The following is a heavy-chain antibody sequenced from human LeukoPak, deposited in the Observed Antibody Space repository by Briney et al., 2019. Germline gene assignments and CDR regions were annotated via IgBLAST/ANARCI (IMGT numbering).Heavy chain of an antibody. V-gene: IGHV1-2*02. Sequence: ASVKVSCKASGYTFTGYYMHWVRQAPGQGLEWMGWINPNSGDTNYAQKFQGRVTMTRDTSISTAYMELSRLRSDDTAVYYCARDRAIFGVNRAGAAWFDPWGQGTLVTVSS. J-gene: IGHJ5*02. CDR2: INPNSGDT. CDR1: GYTFTGYY. D-gene: IGHD3-3*01. CDR3: ARDRAIFGVNRAGAAWFDP.